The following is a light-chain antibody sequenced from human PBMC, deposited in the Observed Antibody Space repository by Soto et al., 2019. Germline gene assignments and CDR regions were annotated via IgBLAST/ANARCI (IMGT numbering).Light chain of an antibody. CDR3: SSYTSSSTLEGVV. CDR2: DVS. J-gene: IGLJ2*01. V-gene: IGLV2-14*01. Sequence: SVLTQPASVSGSPGQSITISCTGTSSDVGGYNYVSWYQQHPGKAPKLMIYDVSNRPSGVSNRFSGSKSGNTASLTISGLQAEDEADYYCSSYTSSSTLEGVVFGGGTKLTVL. CDR1: SSDVGGYNY.